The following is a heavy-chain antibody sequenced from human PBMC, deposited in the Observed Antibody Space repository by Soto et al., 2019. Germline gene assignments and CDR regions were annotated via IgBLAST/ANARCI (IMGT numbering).Heavy chain of an antibody. Sequence: GASVKVSCKASGYTFSSYAISWVRQAPGQGLEWMGWISAYNGNTNYAQKLQGRVTMTTDTSTSTAYMELRGLRSDDTAVYYCARGFSHYYYGMDVWGQGTTVTVSS. V-gene: IGHV1-18*01. CDR1: GYTFSSYA. J-gene: IGHJ6*02. CDR3: ARGFSHYYYGMDV. D-gene: IGHD3-3*01. CDR2: ISAYNGNT.